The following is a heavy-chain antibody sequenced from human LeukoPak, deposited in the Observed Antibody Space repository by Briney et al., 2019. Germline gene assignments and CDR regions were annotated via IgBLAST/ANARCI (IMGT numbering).Heavy chain of an antibody. J-gene: IGHJ2*01. Sequence: SETLSLTCTVSGGLISSYYWSWIRQTPEKGLVWIGNIYYTGSTIYNPSLKSRVSISLDTSKKHLSLNLTSVTAADTAVYYCAREQQYWYFDLWGRGSLVTVSS. D-gene: IGHD6-13*01. CDR2: IYYTGST. V-gene: IGHV4-59*01. CDR1: GGLISSYY. CDR3: AREQQYWYFDL.